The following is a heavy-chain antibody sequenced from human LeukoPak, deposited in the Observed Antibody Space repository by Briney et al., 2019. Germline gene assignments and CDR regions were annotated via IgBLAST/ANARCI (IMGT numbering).Heavy chain of an antibody. CDR3: ARSPVTIFGVVIEWAPMDV. J-gene: IGHJ6*02. D-gene: IGHD3-3*01. CDR2: ISDSGGNT. V-gene: IGHV3-23*01. CDR1: GFTFNSYA. Sequence: QPGGSLRLSCAASGFTFNSYAMSWVRQAPWERRQWVSGISDSGGNTYYADSVRGRFTISRDNSKNTLYLQMNSLRAEDTAVYYCARSPVTIFGVVIEWAPMDVWGQGTTVTVSS.